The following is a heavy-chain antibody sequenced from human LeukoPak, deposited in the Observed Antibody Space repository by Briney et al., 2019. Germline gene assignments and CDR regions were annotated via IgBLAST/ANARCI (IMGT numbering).Heavy chain of an antibody. CDR3: ACSVAAAGTS. CDR2: IWYDGSNK. Sequence: GGSLRLSCAASRFTFSSYGMHWVRQAPGKGLEWVAVIWYDGSNKYYADSAKGRFTISRDNSKNTLYLQMNSLRAEDTAVYYCACSVAAAGTSWGQGTLVTVSS. D-gene: IGHD6-13*01. CDR1: RFTFSSYG. J-gene: IGHJ4*02. V-gene: IGHV3-33*01.